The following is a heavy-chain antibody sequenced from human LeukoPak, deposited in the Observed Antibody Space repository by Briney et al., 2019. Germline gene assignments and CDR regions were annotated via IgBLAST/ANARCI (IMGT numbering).Heavy chain of an antibody. CDR1: GDTLITHY. CDR2: TVPVIGVA. D-gene: IGHD3-22*01. CDR3: ARHSSRGHYYDFDF. J-gene: IGHJ4*02. Sequence: SVKVSCKAPGDTLITHYISWVRQAPGQGLEWVGRTVPVIGVATYAQSLQGRVIITADRSTNTAYMELSSLRFEDSAVYFCARHSSRGHYYDFDFWGQGSLVTVSP. V-gene: IGHV1-69*02.